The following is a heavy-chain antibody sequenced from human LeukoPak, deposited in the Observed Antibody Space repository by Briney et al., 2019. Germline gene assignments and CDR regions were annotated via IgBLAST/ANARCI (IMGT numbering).Heavy chain of an antibody. Sequence: PGGSLRLSCAASGFTVSSNYMSWVRQAPGKGLEWVAVISYDGSNKYCADSVKGRFTISRDNSKNTLYLQMNSLRAEDTAVYYCARDRPVAGTIFDYWGQGTLVTVSS. D-gene: IGHD6-19*01. V-gene: IGHV3-30-3*01. CDR1: GFTVSSNY. J-gene: IGHJ4*02. CDR3: ARDRPVAGTIFDY. CDR2: ISYDGSNK.